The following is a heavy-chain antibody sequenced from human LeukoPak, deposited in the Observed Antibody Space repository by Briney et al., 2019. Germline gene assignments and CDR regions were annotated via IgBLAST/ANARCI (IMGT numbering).Heavy chain of an antibody. J-gene: IGHJ5*02. D-gene: IGHD1-26*01. CDR3: TSVIVGATAPWFDP. V-gene: IGHV7-4-1*02. CDR2: INTNTGKP. CDR1: GYTFTSYA. Sequence: ASVKVSCKASGYTFTSYAMHWVRQAPGQRLEWMGWINTNTGKPVYAQGLTGRFVFSWDTSVSTAYLQISSLKTEDTGIYFCTSVIVGATAPWFDPWGQGTPVTVSS.